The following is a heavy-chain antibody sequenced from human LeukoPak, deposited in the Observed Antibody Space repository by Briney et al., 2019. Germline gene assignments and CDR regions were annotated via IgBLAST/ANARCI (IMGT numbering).Heavy chain of an antibody. CDR2: IYHSGST. D-gene: IGHD3-10*01. Sequence: SGTLSLTCAVSGSSISSSNWWSWVRQPPGKGLEWIGEIYHSGSTNYNPSLKSRVTISVDKSKNQFSLKLSSVTAADTAVYYCARWDYGSGSYKWDYWGQGTLVTVSS. CDR3: ARWDYGSGSYKWDY. J-gene: IGHJ4*02. V-gene: IGHV4-4*02. CDR1: GSSISSSNW.